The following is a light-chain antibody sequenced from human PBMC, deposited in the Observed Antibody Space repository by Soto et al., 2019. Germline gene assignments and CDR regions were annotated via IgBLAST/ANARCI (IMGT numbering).Light chain of an antibody. CDR1: QSISSW. CDR3: QQYNSYPWT. Sequence: DIQMTQSPSTLSASVGDSVTITCRASQSISSWLAWYQQKPGKAPKLLIYKASSLESGVPSRFSGSGSATEFTLTISSLQPDDFATYYCQQYNSYPWTFGQGTKVEIK. CDR2: KAS. J-gene: IGKJ1*01. V-gene: IGKV1-5*03.